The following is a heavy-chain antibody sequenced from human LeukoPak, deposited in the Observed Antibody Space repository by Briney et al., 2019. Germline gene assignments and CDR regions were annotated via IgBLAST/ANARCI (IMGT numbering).Heavy chain of an antibody. J-gene: IGHJ6*02. CDR2: ISSSSSYI. CDR3: ASIQQLVTYYGMDV. V-gene: IGHV3-21*01. Sequence: GGSLRLSCAASGFTFSSYSMNWVRQAPGKGLEWVSSISSSSSYIYYADSVKGRFTISRDNAKNSLYLQMNSLRAEDTAVYYCASIQQLVTYYGMDVWGQGTTVTVSS. D-gene: IGHD6-13*01. CDR1: GFTFSSYS.